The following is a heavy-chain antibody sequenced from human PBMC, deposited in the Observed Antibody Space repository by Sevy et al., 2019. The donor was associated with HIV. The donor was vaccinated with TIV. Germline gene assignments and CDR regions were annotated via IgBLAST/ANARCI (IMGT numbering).Heavy chain of an antibody. CDR3: ARDRVQPSHWYFDL. Sequence: GGSLRLSCAGAGFTFSNSNMNWVRQAPGTGLQWVSSITSESGYIYYADSVKGRFIISRDNAKNSVYLQMNSLSADDTAVYYCARDRVQPSHWYFDLWGRRTLVTVSS. V-gene: IGHV3-21*01. CDR1: GFTFSNSN. D-gene: IGHD3-10*01. CDR2: ITSESGYI. J-gene: IGHJ2*01.